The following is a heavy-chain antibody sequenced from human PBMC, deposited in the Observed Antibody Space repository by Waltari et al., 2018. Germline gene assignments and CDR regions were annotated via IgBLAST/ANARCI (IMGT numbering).Heavy chain of an antibody. V-gene: IGHV3-21*01. Sequence: EVQLVESGGGLVKPGGSLRLSCAASGFTFSSYTMNWVRLAPGKGLEWVSSITSGSNYIYYANSVKGRFTNSRDNAKDSVYLQMNSLRAEDTAVYYCARGGGSGTLCDYWGQGALVTVSS. CDR3: ARGGGSGTLCDY. CDR1: GFTFSSYT. J-gene: IGHJ4*02. CDR2: ITSGSNYI. D-gene: IGHD1-26*01.